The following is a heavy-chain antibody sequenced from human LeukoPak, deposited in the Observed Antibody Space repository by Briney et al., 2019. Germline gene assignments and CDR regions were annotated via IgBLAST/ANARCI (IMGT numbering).Heavy chain of an antibody. CDR3: ARHYDYYDSSGSDY. CDR2: IYYSGST. V-gene: IGHV4-39*01. D-gene: IGHD3-22*01. Sequence: PSETLSLTCTVSGGSISSSSYYWGWIRQPPGKGLEWIGSIYYSGSTYYNPSLKSRVTISVDTSKNQFSLKLSSVTAADTAVYYCARHYDYYDSSGSDYWGQGTLVTVSS. J-gene: IGHJ4*02. CDR1: GGSISSSSYY.